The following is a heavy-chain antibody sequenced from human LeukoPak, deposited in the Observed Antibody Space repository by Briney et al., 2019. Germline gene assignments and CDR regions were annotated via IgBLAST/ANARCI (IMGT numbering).Heavy chain of an antibody. Sequence: SVKVSCKASGGTFSSYAISWVRQAPGQGLEWMGRIIPILGIANYAQKFQGRVTITADKSTSTAYMELSSLRSEDTAVYYCASSRITTIVVVITEGALDYWGQGTLVTVSS. D-gene: IGHD3-22*01. V-gene: IGHV1-69*04. J-gene: IGHJ4*02. CDR2: IIPILGIA. CDR1: GGTFSSYA. CDR3: ASSRITTIVVVITEGALDY.